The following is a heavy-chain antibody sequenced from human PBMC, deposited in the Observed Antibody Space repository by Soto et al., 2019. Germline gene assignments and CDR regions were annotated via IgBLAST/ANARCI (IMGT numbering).Heavy chain of an antibody. CDR3: VKDLCGSGSSCYHFDS. Sequence: GGSLRLSCAASGFTFSSNATSWVRQAPGKGLEWVSSISGSGASTHYGASVKGRFTISKDNFRNTVYLQMSSLRADDTAVYYCVKDLCGSGSSCYHFDSWGQGTVVTVSS. CDR2: ISGSGAST. D-gene: IGHD2-15*01. V-gene: IGHV3-23*01. CDR1: GFTFSSNA. J-gene: IGHJ4*02.